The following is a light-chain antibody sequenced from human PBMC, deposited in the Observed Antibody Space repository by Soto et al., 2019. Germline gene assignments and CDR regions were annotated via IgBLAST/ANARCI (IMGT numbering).Light chain of an antibody. V-gene: IGKV1-39*01. Sequence: DIQMTQSPSSLSASVGDRVTITCRASQSISNYLNWYQQKPGKAPKLLIYAASNLQSGVPSRFSGSGSGTDFTLTISSLQTEDFANYYCQQSYSAPLTFGGGTKVEIK. CDR2: AAS. CDR1: QSISNY. J-gene: IGKJ4*01. CDR3: QQSYSAPLT.